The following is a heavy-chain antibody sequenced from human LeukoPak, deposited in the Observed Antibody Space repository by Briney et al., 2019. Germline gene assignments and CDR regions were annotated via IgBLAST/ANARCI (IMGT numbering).Heavy chain of an antibody. Sequence: PSETLSLTCTVSGGSISSSYWNWIRQPPGKGLEWIGYRYYSGSTNYNPSLQSRVTISLDTSKNQFSLKLSSVTAADTAVYYCAREYCSSSSCYFDYWGQGTLVTVSS. J-gene: IGHJ4*02. CDR3: AREYCSSSSCYFDY. CDR2: RYYSGST. V-gene: IGHV4-59*01. D-gene: IGHD2-2*01. CDR1: GGSISSSY.